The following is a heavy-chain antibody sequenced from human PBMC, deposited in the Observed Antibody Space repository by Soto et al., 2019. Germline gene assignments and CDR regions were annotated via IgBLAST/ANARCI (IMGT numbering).Heavy chain of an antibody. D-gene: IGHD2-2*01. CDR1: GGSISSGGYS. J-gene: IGHJ4*02. V-gene: IGHV4-30-2*01. CDR2: IYHSGRT. CDR3: ARVPLY. Sequence: SETLSLTCAVSGGSISSGGYSWSWIRQPPGKGLEWIGYIYHSGRTYYNPSLKSRVTISVDRSKNQFSLKLSSVTAADTAVYYCARVPLYRGQGPLLTV.